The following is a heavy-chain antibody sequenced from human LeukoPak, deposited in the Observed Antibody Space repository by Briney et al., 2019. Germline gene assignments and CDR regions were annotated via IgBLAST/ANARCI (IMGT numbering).Heavy chain of an antibody. Sequence: GGSLSLSFAASGFTVSSNYMSWVRQAPGKGLEWVSVIYSGGSTYYADSVKGRFTISRDNSKNTLYLQMNSLRAEDTAVYYCARIGILRYFDLWGRGTLVTVSS. V-gene: IGHV3-53*01. CDR2: IYSGGST. J-gene: IGHJ2*01. CDR3: ARIGILRYFDL. CDR1: GFTVSSNY.